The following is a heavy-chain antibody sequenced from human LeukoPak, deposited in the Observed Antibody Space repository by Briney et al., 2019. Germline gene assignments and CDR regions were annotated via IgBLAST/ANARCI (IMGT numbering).Heavy chain of an antibody. CDR2: ISSSSTYT. Sequence: GGSLRLSCAGSGFTFSSYSMNWVGQAPGNGLEWGSSISSSSTYTYYADSLKGRFTLYRDNAKNSVYLQVSSLRAEDTAVYYCARLLYDYIWGSSRSYYFDLWGQGTLVTVSS. D-gene: IGHD3-16*02. CDR3: ARLLYDYIWGSSRSYYFDL. CDR1: GFTFSSYS. V-gene: IGHV3-21*01. J-gene: IGHJ4*02.